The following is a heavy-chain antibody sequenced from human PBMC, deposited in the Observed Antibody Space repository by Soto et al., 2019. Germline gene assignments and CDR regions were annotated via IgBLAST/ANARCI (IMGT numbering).Heavy chain of an antibody. CDR3: ARGVSAGIDY. CDR1: GYSFTSLD. J-gene: IGHJ4*02. V-gene: IGHV1-8*01. Sequence: GASVKVSCKACGYSFTSLDINWVRQTAGQGLEWMGWMQPSTGKTGYAQKVQGRMTQTRDNFINTAYMELTTLTSDDTAFYCCARGVSAGIDYWGQGTLVTVSS. D-gene: IGHD6-19*01. CDR2: MQPSTGKT.